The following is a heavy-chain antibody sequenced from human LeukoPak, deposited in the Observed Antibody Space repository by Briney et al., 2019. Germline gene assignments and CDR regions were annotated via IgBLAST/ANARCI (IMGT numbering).Heavy chain of an antibody. J-gene: IGHJ6*03. CDR2: ISAYNGNT. V-gene: IGHV1-18*01. Sequence: ASVKVSCKASGYTFTSYGISWVRQAPGQGLEWMGWISAYNGNTNYAQKLQGRVTMTTDTSTSTAYMELRSLRSEDTAVYYCASAIGVVIARRGYYYYYMDVWGKGTTVTVSS. CDR3: ASAIGVVIARRGYYYYYMDV. D-gene: IGHD2-21*01. CDR1: GYTFTSYG.